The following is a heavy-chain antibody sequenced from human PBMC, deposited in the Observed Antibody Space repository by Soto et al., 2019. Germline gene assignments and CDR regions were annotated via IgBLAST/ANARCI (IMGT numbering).Heavy chain of an antibody. Sequence: PWGSLRLSCAASGFTFSSYAMSWVRQAPGKGLEWVSAISGSGGSTYYADSVKGRFTISRDNSKNTLYLQMNSLRAEDTAVYYCAAYQLLTPRARWFDPWGQGTLVTVSS. CDR2: ISGSGGST. V-gene: IGHV3-23*01. D-gene: IGHD2-2*01. J-gene: IGHJ5*02. CDR3: AAYQLLTPRARWFDP. CDR1: GFTFSSYA.